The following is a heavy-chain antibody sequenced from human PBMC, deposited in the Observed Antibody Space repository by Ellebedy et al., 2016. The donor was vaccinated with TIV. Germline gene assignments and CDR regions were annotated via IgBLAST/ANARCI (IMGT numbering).Heavy chain of an antibody. CDR1: GLTFSSYS. V-gene: IGHV3-48*04. CDR2: ISSSSFTM. CDR3: ARTYYGSGRSFDS. J-gene: IGHJ4*02. Sequence: GGSLRLSCAASGLTFSSYSMNWVRQAPGKGLEWISYISSSSFTMYYADSVKGRFTISRDNAKNSLYLQMSNLRVEDTAVYYCARTYYGSGRSFDSWGQGALVTVSS. D-gene: IGHD3-10*01.